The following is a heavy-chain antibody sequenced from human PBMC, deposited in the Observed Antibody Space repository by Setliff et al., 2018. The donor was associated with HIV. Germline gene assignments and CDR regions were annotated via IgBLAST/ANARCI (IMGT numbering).Heavy chain of an antibody. CDR2: INPSDGRT. CDR3: ARGAYCGGDCYTPWDYYYGMDV. J-gene: IGHJ6*02. Sequence: GASVKVSCKASGYTSTNYYMHWVRQAPGQGLEWMGIINPSDGRTSYAQKFQGRVTMTRDTSTSTVYMEVSSLRSEDTAVYYCARGAYCGGDCYTPWDYYYGMDVWGQGTTVTVSS. D-gene: IGHD2-21*02. V-gene: IGHV1-46*01. CDR1: GYTSTNYY.